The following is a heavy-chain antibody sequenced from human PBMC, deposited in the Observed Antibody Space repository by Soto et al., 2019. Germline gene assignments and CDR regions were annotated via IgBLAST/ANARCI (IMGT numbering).Heavy chain of an antibody. V-gene: IGHV3-23*01. CDR1: GFTFSSYA. D-gene: IGHD3-22*01. CDR3: AKQARRATYYYDSSGYSALDY. CDR2: ISGSGGST. Sequence: GGSLRLSCAASGFTFSSYAMSWVHQAPGKGLEWVSAISGSGGSTYYADSVKGRFTISRDNSKNTLYLQMNSLRAEDTAVYYCAKQARRATYYYDSSGYSALDYWGQGTLVTVSS. J-gene: IGHJ4*02.